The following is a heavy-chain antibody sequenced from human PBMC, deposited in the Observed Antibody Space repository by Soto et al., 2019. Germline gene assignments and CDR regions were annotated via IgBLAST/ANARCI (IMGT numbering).Heavy chain of an antibody. CDR2: ITSDTKTI. D-gene: IGHD6-19*01. Sequence: EVQLVESGGDLVQRGGSLRLSCVASGFTFSVCSMNWVRQAPGKGLEWFSYITSDTKTIKYADSVKGRFTISRDNAKNSVYLQMNSLRDEDTAVYYCARSVEGHFDYWGQGTVVTVSS. J-gene: IGHJ4*02. CDR1: GFTFSVCS. V-gene: IGHV3-48*02. CDR3: ARSVEGHFDY.